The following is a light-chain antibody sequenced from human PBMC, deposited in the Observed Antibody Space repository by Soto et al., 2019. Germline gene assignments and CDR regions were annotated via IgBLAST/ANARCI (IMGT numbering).Light chain of an antibody. Sequence: EIVLTQSPGTLSLSPGERATLSCRASQSVSSSYLAWYQQKPGQAPRLLIYGASSRATGIPDRFRGSGSGTDFTITITRTETEEDAAYYCEQYGSSHSLTFGGGTKVEIK. CDR2: GAS. CDR1: QSVSSSY. CDR3: EQYGSSHSLT. J-gene: IGKJ4*01. V-gene: IGKV3-20*01.